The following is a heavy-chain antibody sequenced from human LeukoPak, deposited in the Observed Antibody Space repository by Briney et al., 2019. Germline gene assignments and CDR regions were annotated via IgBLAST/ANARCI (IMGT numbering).Heavy chain of an antibody. V-gene: IGHV4-4*09. J-gene: IGHJ4*02. CDR3: ATLTTVVTAYYFDY. D-gene: IGHD4-23*01. CDR1: GGSISSYY. CDR2: IYHSGST. Sequence: SETLSLTCTVSGGSISSYYWSWIRQPPGKGLEWIGYIYHSGSTDYNPSIKSRVTISVDTSKSQFPLKLTSVTAADTAVYYCATLTTVVTAYYFDYWGQGTLVTVSS.